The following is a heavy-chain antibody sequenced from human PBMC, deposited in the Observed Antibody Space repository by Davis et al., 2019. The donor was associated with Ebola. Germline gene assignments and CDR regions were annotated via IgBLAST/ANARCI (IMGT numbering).Heavy chain of an antibody. V-gene: IGHV4-34*01. CDR3: ARQERPFYYYYGMDV. CDR2: INHSGST. J-gene: IGHJ6*02. D-gene: IGHD6-25*01. Sequence: MPSETLSLTCAVYGGSFSGYYWSWIRQPPGKGLEWIGEINHSGSTNYNPSLKSRVTISVDTSKNQFSLKLSSVTAADTAVYYCARQERPFYYYYGMDVWGQGTTVTVSS. CDR1: GGSFSGYY.